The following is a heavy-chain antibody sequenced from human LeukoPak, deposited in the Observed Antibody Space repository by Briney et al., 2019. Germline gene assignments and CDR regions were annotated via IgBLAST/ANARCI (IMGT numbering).Heavy chain of an antibody. CDR1: GDSLSTYH. CDR2: MQSTGIS. J-gene: IGHJ4*02. Sequence: PSETLSLTCSVSGDSLSTYHWNWVRKPPGKGLEWIGYMQSTGISKYNPSLKSRVNIFVDTSKNHIVLNLRSVNAGDTAVYYCARDKRHSYGRYFDPWGQGMLVTVSS. D-gene: IGHD5-18*01. V-gene: IGHV4-59*01. CDR3: ARDKRHSYGRYFDP.